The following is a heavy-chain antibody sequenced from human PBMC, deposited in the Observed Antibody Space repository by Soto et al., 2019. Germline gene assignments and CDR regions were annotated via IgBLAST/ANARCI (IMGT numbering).Heavy chain of an antibody. D-gene: IGHD4-17*01. V-gene: IGHV1-18*01. CDR1: GYTFTSYG. CDR3: ATRTTVVKSDAFDI. CDR2: ISAYNGNT. J-gene: IGHJ3*02. Sequence: QVQLVQSGAEVKKPGASVKVSCKASGYTFTSYGISWVRQAPGQGLEWMGWISAYNGNTNYAQKLQGRVTMATDTSTSNAYMELRSLRSDDTAVYYCATRTTVVKSDAFDIWGQGTMVTVSS.